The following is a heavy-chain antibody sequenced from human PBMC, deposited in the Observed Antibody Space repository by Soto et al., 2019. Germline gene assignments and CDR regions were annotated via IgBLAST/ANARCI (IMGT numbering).Heavy chain of an antibody. CDR3: AKSLTIFEVVETMDG. CDR1: GSPFSTYL. Sequence: PVGSLSLSCAASGSPFSTYLMHWVRPALGKGLEWVAVISYDGRDTYYADSVSGRFTISRDNSENTLYLQMNSLRAEDTAVYYGAKSLTIFEVVETMDGWGQGTTVTFS. CDR2: ISYDGRDT. V-gene: IGHV3-30*18. J-gene: IGHJ6*02. D-gene: IGHD3-3*01.